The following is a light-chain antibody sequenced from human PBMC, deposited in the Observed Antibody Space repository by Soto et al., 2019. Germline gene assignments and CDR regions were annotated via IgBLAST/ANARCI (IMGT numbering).Light chain of an antibody. CDR3: QQYNYYPYMYT. V-gene: IGKV3D-15*01. Sequence: EIVMTQSPATLSVSPGERATLSCRASQSFDSNLAWYQQKPGQAPRLLIFGASTRASGVPARFSGSGSGTEFTLTISSLRTEDFAFDYCQQYNYYPYMYTFGQGTKLEMK. CDR2: GAS. J-gene: IGKJ2*01. CDR1: QSFDSN.